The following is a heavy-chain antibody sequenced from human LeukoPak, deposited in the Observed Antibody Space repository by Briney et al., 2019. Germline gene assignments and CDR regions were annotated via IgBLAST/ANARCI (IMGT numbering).Heavy chain of an antibody. CDR1: GFTFSSYE. CDR2: ISSSGSTI. J-gene: IGHJ4*02. D-gene: IGHD6-19*01. Sequence: GGSLRLPCAASGFTFSSYEMNWVRQAPGKGLEWVSYISSSGSTIYYADSVKGRFTISRDNAKTSLYLQMHSLRAEDTAVHYCAREPHSSGWYYYFDYWGQGTLVTVSS. CDR3: AREPHSSGWYYYFDY. V-gene: IGHV3-48*03.